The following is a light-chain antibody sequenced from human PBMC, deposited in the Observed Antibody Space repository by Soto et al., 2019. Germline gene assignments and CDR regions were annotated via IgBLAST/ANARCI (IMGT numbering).Light chain of an antibody. Sequence: DIQMTQSPSSLSASVGDRVTITCRASQSISSYLNWYQQKPGKAHKLLIYAASSLQIGVPSRFSGSGSGTDFTLTISSLQPEDFATYYCQQSYSTPPYTFGQGTKLEIK. J-gene: IGKJ2*01. CDR3: QQSYSTPPYT. CDR1: QSISSY. CDR2: AAS. V-gene: IGKV1-39*01.